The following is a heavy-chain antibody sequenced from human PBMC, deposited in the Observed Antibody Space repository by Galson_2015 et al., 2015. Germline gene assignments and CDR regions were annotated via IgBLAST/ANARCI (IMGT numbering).Heavy chain of an antibody. J-gene: IGHJ4*02. D-gene: IGHD3-16*02. CDR1: GFTFSSYG. Sequence: LRLSCAASGFTFSSYGMHWVRQAPGKGLERVAVIWYDGSNKYYADSVKGRFTISRDNSKNTLYLQMNSLRAEDTAVYYCARDRLRLGELSYIGYWGQGTLVTVSS. V-gene: IGHV3-33*01. CDR2: IWYDGSNK. CDR3: ARDRLRLGELSYIGY.